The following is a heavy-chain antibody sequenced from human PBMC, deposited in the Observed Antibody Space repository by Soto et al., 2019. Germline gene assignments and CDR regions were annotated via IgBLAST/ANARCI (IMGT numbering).Heavy chain of an antibody. D-gene: IGHD6-13*01. J-gene: IGHJ6*02. Sequence: QMQLVQSGAEVKRPGASVRVSCKSSGYTFTSFYIHWVRQAPGQGLEWMGIINPSGGITNFAQRFKGRVTMTRDMSTNTHYMELGSLKSADTAVYYCASSPAFSSSWYGIPPDPSHGMDVWGQGTTVTVS. CDR3: ASSPAFSSSWYGIPPDPSHGMDV. V-gene: IGHV1-46*01. CDR1: GYTFTSFY. CDR2: INPSGGIT.